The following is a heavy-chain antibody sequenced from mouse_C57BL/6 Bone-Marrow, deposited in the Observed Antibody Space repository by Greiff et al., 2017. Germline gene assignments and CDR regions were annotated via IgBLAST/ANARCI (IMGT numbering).Heavy chain of an antibody. CDR3: ARFSYGNYFYAMDY. CDR2: IYPRSGNT. V-gene: IGHV1-81*01. Sequence: VMLVESGAELARPGASVKLSCKASGYTFTSYGISRVKQRTGQGLEWIGEIYPRSGNTYYNEKFKGKATLTADKSSSTAYMELRSLTSEDSAVYFCARFSYGNYFYAMDYWGQGTSVTVSS. D-gene: IGHD2-1*01. CDR1: GYTFTSYG. J-gene: IGHJ4*01.